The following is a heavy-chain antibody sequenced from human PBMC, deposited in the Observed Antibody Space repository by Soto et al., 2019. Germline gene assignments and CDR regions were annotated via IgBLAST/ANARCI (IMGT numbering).Heavy chain of an antibody. CDR2: IIPISGTA. Sequence: QVQLVQSGAEVKKXGXXVKXXXXAXXXXXXXXXXXWVRQAPGQGLEWMGGIIPISGTANYAQKFQGRVTITADESTSTAYMELSSLRSEDTAVYYCARSQGSSTSLEIYYYYYYGMDVWGQGTTVTVSS. CDR3: ARSQGSSTSLEIYYYYYYGMDV. V-gene: IGHV1-69*01. J-gene: IGHJ6*02. D-gene: IGHD2-2*01. CDR1: XXXXXXXX.